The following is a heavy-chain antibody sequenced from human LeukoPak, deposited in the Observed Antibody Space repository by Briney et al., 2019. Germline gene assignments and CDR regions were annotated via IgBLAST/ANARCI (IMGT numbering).Heavy chain of an antibody. J-gene: IGHJ5*02. D-gene: IGHD5-12*01. CDR3: TREARAGNWFDP. V-gene: IGHV1-2*02. CDR1: GYSFSDYY. CDR2: TNPDSGGT. Sequence: GASVKVSCKASGYSFSDYYIHWLRQAPGQGLEWMGWTNPDSGGTNYAQRFQGRVTMARDTSITTVYMELSRLRSDDTAVFYCTREARAGNWFDPWGQGTPVIVSS.